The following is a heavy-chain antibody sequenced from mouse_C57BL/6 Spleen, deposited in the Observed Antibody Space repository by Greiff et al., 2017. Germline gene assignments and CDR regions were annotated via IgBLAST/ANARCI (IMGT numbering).Heavy chain of an antibody. V-gene: IGHV1-69*01. CDR2: IDPSDSYT. J-gene: IGHJ2*01. D-gene: IGHD2-1*01. Sequence: QVQLQQPGAELVMPGASVKLSCKASGYTFTSYWMHWVKQRPGQGLEWIGEIDPSDSYTNYNQKFKGKSTLTVDKSSSTAYMQLSSLTSEDSAVYYCARSGGNSHYFDYWGQGTTLTVSS. CDR1: GYTFTSYW. CDR3: ARSGGNSHYFDY.